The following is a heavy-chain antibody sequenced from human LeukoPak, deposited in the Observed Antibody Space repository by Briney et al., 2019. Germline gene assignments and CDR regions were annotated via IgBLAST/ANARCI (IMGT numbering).Heavy chain of an antibody. D-gene: IGHD6-13*01. CDR2: IRGSGGST. J-gene: IGHJ4*02. CDR3: AKTPYSSSWYRYFDY. CDR1: GFTFSSYA. Sequence: GGSLRLSCAVSGFTFSSYAMSWVRQAPGKGLEWVSGIRGSGGSTYYADSVKGRFTISRDNSKNTLYLQMNSLRAEDTAVYYCAKTPYSSSWYRYFDYWGQGTLVTVSS. V-gene: IGHV3-23*01.